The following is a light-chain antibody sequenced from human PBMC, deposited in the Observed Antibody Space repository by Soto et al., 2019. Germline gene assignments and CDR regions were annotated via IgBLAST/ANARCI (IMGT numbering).Light chain of an antibody. CDR2: GAF. Sequence: EIVMTQSPVTLSVSPGERATLSCRASQSVRSNLAWYQQKPGQAPNLLIYGAFTRATGIPARFSGTGSGTEFTLTIRSLQSEDFALYYCQQYNDWPLTFGQGTKVEV. J-gene: IGKJ1*01. CDR3: QQYNDWPLT. CDR1: QSVRSN. V-gene: IGKV3-15*01.